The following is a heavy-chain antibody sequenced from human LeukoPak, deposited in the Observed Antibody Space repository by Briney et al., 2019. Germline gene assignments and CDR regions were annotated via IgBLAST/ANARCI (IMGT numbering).Heavy chain of an antibody. Sequence: GGSLRLSCAASGLTFSSYAMSWVRQAPGKGLEWVSDINGSGGSTYYADSVKGRFTISRDNSKNRLFLLMNSLRPEDRAVYYCARPRYTSGWSDFDYWGQGTLVTVSS. CDR1: GLTFSSYA. V-gene: IGHV3-23*01. CDR3: ARPRYTSGWSDFDY. D-gene: IGHD6-19*01. J-gene: IGHJ4*02. CDR2: INGSGGST.